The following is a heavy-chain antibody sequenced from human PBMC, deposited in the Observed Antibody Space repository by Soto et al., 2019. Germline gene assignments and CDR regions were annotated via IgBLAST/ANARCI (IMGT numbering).Heavy chain of an antibody. D-gene: IGHD3-3*01. J-gene: IGHJ4*02. CDR1: GFTFGYYG. V-gene: IGHV3-49*04. Sequence: PGGSRRLSCTASGFTFGYYGMSWVGQAPGKGLGWVGFIRSKAYGGTTEYAAPVKGRFTISRDDSKSIAYLQMNSLKTEDTAVYYCTRDPDFWSGYYVYYFDYWGQGTLVTVSS. CDR2: IRSKAYGGTT. CDR3: TRDPDFWSGYYVYYFDY.